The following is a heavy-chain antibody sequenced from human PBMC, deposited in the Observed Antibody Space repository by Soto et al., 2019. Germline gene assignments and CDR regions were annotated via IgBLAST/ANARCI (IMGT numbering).Heavy chain of an antibody. V-gene: IGHV3-30-3*01. CDR3: AVAGTKNTFGY. J-gene: IGHJ4*02. CDR2: ISYDGSNK. Sequence: GGSLRLSCAASGFTFSSYAMHWVRQAPGKGLEWVAVISYDGSNKYYADSVKGRFTISRDNSKNSLYLQMNSLRAEDTAVYYCAVAGTKNTFGYWGQGTLVTVSS. CDR1: GFTFSSYA. D-gene: IGHD6-19*01.